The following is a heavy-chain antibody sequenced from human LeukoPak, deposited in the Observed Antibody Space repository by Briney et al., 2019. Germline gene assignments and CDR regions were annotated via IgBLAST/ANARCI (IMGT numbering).Heavy chain of an antibody. CDR2: ISAYNGNT. Sequence: ASVKVSCKASGYTFTSYGISWVRQAPGQGLEWMGWISAYNGNTNYAQKLQGRVTMTTDTSTSTAYMELRSLRSDDTAVYYCAREGTVTATQYYFDYWGQGTLVTVSS. V-gene: IGHV1-18*01. CDR1: GYTFTSYG. CDR3: AREGTVTATQYYFDY. J-gene: IGHJ4*02. D-gene: IGHD4-17*01.